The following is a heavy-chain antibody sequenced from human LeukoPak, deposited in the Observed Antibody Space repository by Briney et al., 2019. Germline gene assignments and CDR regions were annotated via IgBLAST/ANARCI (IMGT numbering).Heavy chain of an antibody. Sequence: GGSLRLSCAASGFTFSSYSVNWVRQAPGKGLDWVSYISSSSSTIYYADSVKGRFTISRDNAKNSLYLQMNSLRAEDTAVYYCARDRVGYSSSWYGYWGQGTLVTVSS. D-gene: IGHD6-13*01. CDR1: GFTFSSYS. V-gene: IGHV3-48*01. CDR2: ISSSSSTI. J-gene: IGHJ4*02. CDR3: ARDRVGYSSSWYGY.